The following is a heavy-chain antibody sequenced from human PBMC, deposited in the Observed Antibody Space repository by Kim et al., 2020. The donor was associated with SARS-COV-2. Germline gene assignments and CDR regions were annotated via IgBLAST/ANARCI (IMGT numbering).Heavy chain of an antibody. CDR2: LTGSGETT. V-gene: IGHV3-23*01. D-gene: IGHD1-7*01. CDR3: AKGNYGFDS. CDR1: GFAFSSSA. Sequence: GGSLRLSCAASGFAFSSSAMTWVRQGPEKGLEWVSTLTGSGETTYYADSVKGHFTISRDISKNTLYLQMNSLRAQDTAIYYCAKGNYGFDSWGQGTLVTVSS. J-gene: IGHJ4*02.